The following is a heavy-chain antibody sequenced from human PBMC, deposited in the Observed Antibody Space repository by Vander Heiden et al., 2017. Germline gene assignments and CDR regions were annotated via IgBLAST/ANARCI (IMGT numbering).Heavy chain of an antibody. CDR1: GFTFSSYA. J-gene: IGHJ3*02. D-gene: IGHD3-3*01. CDR3: AKLTIFGVVIPPGAFDI. CDR2: ISGSGGST. V-gene: IGHV3-23*01. Sequence: EVQLLESGGGLVQPGGSLRLSCAASGFTFSSYAMSWVRQGPGKGLEWVSAISGSGGSTYYADSVKGRFTISRDNSKNTLYLQMNSLRAEDTAVYYCAKLTIFGVVIPPGAFDIWGQGTMVTVSS.